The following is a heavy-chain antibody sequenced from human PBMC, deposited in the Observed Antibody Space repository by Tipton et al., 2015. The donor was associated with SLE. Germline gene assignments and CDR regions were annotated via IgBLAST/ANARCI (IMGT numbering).Heavy chain of an antibody. Sequence: GSLRLSCAASGSTFSDYYMSWIRQAPGKGLEWISYISSGGTIIYYADSVKGRFTISRDNSKNSLSLQMNRLRADDTAVYYCARGSGYYDSSEYYYSDHWGQGTLVTVSS. CDR2: ISSGGTII. J-gene: IGHJ4*02. CDR1: GSTFSDYY. V-gene: IGHV3-11*01. D-gene: IGHD3-22*01. CDR3: ARGSGYYDSSEYYYSDH.